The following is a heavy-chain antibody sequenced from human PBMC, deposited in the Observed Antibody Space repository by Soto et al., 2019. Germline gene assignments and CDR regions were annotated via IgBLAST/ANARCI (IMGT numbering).Heavy chain of an antibody. CDR3: ARLGYSNHNCFDL. V-gene: IGHV4-39*01. CDR1: GGSISSNSYY. D-gene: IGHD5-18*01. Sequence: ETLSLTCTVSGGSISSNSYYWGWIRQPPGKGLEWIGSVYYSGSTYYNPSLKSRVTISVDTSKNQFSLKLSSVTAADTAVYYCARLGYSNHNCFDLWGHGTLVTVSS. CDR2: VYYSGST. J-gene: IGHJ5*02.